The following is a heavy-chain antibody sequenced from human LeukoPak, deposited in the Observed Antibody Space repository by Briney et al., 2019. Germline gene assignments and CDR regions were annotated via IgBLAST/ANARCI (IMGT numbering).Heavy chain of an antibody. J-gene: IGHJ6*02. CDR1: GFTFDDYT. CDR3: AKDNTLSIAVAGDYYYYGMDV. CDR2: ISWDGGST. V-gene: IGHV3-43*01. D-gene: IGHD6-19*01. Sequence: GGSLRLSCAASGFTFDDYTMHWVRQAPGKGLEWVSLISWDGGSTYYADSVKGRFTISRDNSKNTLYLQMNSLRAEDTAVYYCAKDNTLSIAVAGDYYYYGMDVWGQGTTVTVSS.